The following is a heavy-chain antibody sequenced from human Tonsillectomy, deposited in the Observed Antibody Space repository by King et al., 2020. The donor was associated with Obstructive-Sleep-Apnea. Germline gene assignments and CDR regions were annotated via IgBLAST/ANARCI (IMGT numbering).Heavy chain of an antibody. D-gene: IGHD6-6*01. CDR1: GFTFSSFG. CDR3: VKDLFVDSSSWSGGTFEV. Sequence: VQLVESGGGVVQPGRSLRLSCAASGFTFSSFGMHWVRQAPGKGLEWVTVISSDGSNKYFADSVKGRFTISRDNFKNTLYLQMHSLRPDDTAVYYCVKDLFVDSSSWSGGTFEVWGQGTMVTVSS. V-gene: IGHV3-30*18. J-gene: IGHJ3*01. CDR2: ISSDGSNK.